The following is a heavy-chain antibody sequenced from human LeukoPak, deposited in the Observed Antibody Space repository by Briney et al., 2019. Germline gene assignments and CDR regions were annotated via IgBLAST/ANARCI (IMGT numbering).Heavy chain of an antibody. CDR2: FNHSGST. Sequence: PSETLSLNCAVYGGSFSGYSWTWIRQPPGKGLEWIGEFNHSGSTNYNPSLKSRVTISVDTSKNQFSLKLSSVTAADTAVYYCASPPGIAVAGTIGSPEYYFDYWGQGTLVTVSS. D-gene: IGHD6-19*01. CDR1: GGSFSGYS. V-gene: IGHV4-34*01. CDR3: ASPPGIAVAGTIGSPEYYFDY. J-gene: IGHJ4*02.